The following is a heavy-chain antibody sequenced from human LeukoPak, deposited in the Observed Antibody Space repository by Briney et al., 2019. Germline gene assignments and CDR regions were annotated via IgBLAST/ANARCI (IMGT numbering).Heavy chain of an antibody. CDR2: ISTSSIYI. D-gene: IGHD4-23*01. CDR1: GFTFSSYA. CDR3: ARGQDTVVTSRDAFDI. J-gene: IGHJ3*02. Sequence: GGSLRLPCAASGFTFSSYAMSWVRQAPGKGLEWVSSISTSSIYIYYADSVKGRFTISRDNAKNSLYLQMNSLRAEDTAVYYCARGQDTVVTSRDAFDIWGQGTMVTVSS. V-gene: IGHV3-21*01.